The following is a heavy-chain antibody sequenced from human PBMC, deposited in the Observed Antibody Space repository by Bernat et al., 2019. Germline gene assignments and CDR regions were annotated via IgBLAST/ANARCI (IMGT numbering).Heavy chain of an antibody. V-gene: IGHV3-30*01. Sequence: QVQLVESGGGVVQPGRSLRLSCAASGFTFSSYAMHWVRQAPGKGLEWVAVISYDGSNKYYADSVKGRFTISRDNSKNTLYLQMNSLRAEDTAVYYWARVGGGIRRQVAYGMDVWGQGTTVTVSS. J-gene: IGHJ6*02. CDR3: ARVGGGIRRQVAYGMDV. D-gene: IGHD3-10*01. CDR1: GFTFSSYA. CDR2: ISYDGSNK.